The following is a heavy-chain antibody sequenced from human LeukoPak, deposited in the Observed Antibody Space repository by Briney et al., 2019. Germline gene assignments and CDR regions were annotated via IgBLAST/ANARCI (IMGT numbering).Heavy chain of an antibody. CDR3: ARHKYSGSVHPSFDY. D-gene: IGHD5-12*01. Sequence: SSETLSLTCTVSGGSISSYYWSWIRQPPGKGLEWIGYIYYSGSTNYNPSLKSRVTISVGTSKNQFSLKLSSVTAADTAVYYCARHKYSGSVHPSFDYWGQGTLVTVSS. CDR1: GGSISSYY. J-gene: IGHJ4*02. CDR2: IYYSGST. V-gene: IGHV4-59*08.